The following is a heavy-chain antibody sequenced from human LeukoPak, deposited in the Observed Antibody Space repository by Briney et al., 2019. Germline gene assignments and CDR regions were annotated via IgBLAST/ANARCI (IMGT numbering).Heavy chain of an antibody. D-gene: IGHD3-10*01. J-gene: IGHJ4*02. CDR1: GGSISSSSYY. CDR2: IYYSGST. V-gene: IGHV4-39*07. CDR3: ARDNGFGELLFDY. Sequence: SETLSLTCTVSGGSISSSSYYWGWIRQPPGKGLEWIGSIYYSGSTYYNPSLKSRVTISVDTSKNQFSLKLSSVTAADTAVYYCARDNGFGELLFDYWGQGTLVTVSS.